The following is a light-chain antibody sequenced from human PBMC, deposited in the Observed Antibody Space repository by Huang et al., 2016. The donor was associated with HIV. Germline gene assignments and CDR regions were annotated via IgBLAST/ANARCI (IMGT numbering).Light chain of an antibody. V-gene: IGKV3-15*01. CDR1: HSVDSD. CDR3: QQYNDWPPLT. Sequence: EIEMTQSPATLSVSPGERATLSCRASHSVDSDLAWYQQKPGQAPRLLIYDASTRASGISAKCNGTWSGTEFSLSITNLQSEDFAVYYCQQYNDWPPLTFGGGTKVEI. J-gene: IGKJ4*01. CDR2: DAS.